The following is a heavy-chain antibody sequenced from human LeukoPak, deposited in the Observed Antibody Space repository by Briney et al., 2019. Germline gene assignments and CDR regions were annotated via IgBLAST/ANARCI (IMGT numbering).Heavy chain of an antibody. CDR3: SRHVVTTPGWFDH. CDR1: GYDFTRYW. Sequence: GESLKISCRGSGYDFTRYWIGWVRQMPGKGLEWMGIIYPGDSDTRYSPSFRGQVTISADKSINTAYLQWSSLKASDTAIYYCSRHVVTTPGWFDHWGQGTLVTVSS. J-gene: IGHJ5*02. D-gene: IGHD2-21*02. V-gene: IGHV5-51*01. CDR2: IYPGDSDT.